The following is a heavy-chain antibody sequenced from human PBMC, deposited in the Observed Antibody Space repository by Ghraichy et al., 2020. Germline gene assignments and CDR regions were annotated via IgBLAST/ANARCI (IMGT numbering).Heavy chain of an antibody. CDR3: VRRVPQSWFDP. D-gene: IGHD2-2*01. CDR1: GGSISSYY. Sequence: SQTLSLTCIVSGGSISSYYWSWIRQPPGKGLEWIGYIYTSVSTNYNPSLKSRVTISVDTSKNQFSLKLSSVTAADTAVYYCVRRVPQSWFDPWGQGTLVTVSS. J-gene: IGHJ5*02. V-gene: IGHV4-4*09. CDR2: IYTSVST.